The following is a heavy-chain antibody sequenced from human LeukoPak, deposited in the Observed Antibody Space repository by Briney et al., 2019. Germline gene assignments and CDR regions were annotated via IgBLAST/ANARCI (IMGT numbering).Heavy chain of an antibody. J-gene: IGHJ4*02. V-gene: IGHV4-31*03. CDR2: IHYTGDT. CDR1: GYSISSGNYY. Sequence: SETLSLTCTVSGYSISSGNYYCSWIRQHPGKGREWIGYIHYTGDTYSNPSLGSRVTVSLDTSRNQFSLKLSSVTAADTAVYYCARGYYYDSSGYLDYWGQGTLVTVSS. D-gene: IGHD3-22*01. CDR3: ARGYYYDSSGYLDY.